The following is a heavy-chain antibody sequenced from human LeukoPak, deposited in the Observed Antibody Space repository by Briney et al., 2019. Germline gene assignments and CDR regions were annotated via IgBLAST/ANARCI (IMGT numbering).Heavy chain of an antibody. CDR2: ISSSSSYI. V-gene: IGHV3-21*01. J-gene: IGHJ4*02. D-gene: IGHD5-12*01. CDR1: GFTFSSYA. Sequence: PGGSLRLSCAASGFTFSSYAMSWVRQAPGKGLEWVSSISSSSSYIYYADSVRGRFTISRDNAKNSLYLQMNSLRAEDTAVYYCARGRVDGYDSDYWGQGTLVTVSS. CDR3: ARGRVDGYDSDY.